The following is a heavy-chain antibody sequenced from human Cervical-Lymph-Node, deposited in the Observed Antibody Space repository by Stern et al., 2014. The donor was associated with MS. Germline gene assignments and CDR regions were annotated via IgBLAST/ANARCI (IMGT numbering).Heavy chain of an antibody. J-gene: IGHJ5*02. CDR1: GGTFSKFP. CDR2: IFPVFGTP. V-gene: IGHV1-69*01. Sequence: VHLVESAAEVTKPGSSVKVSCKASGGTFSKFPSSWVRQAPGPALEWMGGIFPVFGTPTYAQEFRGRVTITADVSTSTVYMELSSLRSDDTAVYYCALSSETSDRWYSLGYDLWGQGTLVTVSS. CDR3: ALSSETSDRWYSLGYDL. D-gene: IGHD6-13*01.